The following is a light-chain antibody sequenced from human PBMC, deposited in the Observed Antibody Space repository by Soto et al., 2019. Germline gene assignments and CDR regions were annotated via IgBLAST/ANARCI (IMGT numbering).Light chain of an antibody. CDR1: QSISSW. V-gene: IGKV1-5*03. J-gene: IGKJ1*01. Sequence: DIPMTQSPSTLSASVGDRVTITCRASQSISSWLAWYQQKRGKAPRLLIYKASNLESGVPSRFSGSGSGTEFTLTISSLQPDDSATYYCQQYNDNWTFGQGTKVEIK. CDR2: KAS. CDR3: QQYNDNWT.